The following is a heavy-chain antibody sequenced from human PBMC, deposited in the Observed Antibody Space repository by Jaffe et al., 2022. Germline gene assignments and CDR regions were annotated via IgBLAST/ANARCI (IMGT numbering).Heavy chain of an antibody. V-gene: IGHV3-30*02. CDR1: GFTFDSFG. J-gene: IGHJ4*02. CDR2: IRYDGSTK. D-gene: IGHD3-10*01. CDR3: AKDRHGEWMFFDY. Sequence: QVDLVESGGGVVQPGGSLRLSCAASGFTFDSFGMHWLRQAPGKGLEWVSFIRYDGSTKLYTDSVKGRFTISRDNSKNTVFLQMNSLRAEDTAVYYCAKDRHGEWMFFDYWGQGTLVTVSS.